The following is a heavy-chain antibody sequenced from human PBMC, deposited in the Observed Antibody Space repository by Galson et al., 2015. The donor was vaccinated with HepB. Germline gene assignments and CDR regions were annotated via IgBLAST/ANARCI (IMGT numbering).Heavy chain of an antibody. CDR3: AGEVATAAFDY. CDR1: GFTFSTYW. D-gene: IGHD5-12*01. J-gene: IGHJ4*02. V-gene: IGHV3-7*03. Sequence: SLRLSCAASGFTFSTYWMSWVRQAPGKGLEWVANIMQDGSEKYYVDSVKGRFTISRDNAKNSLYLQMNSLRAEDTAVYYCAGEVATAAFDYWGQGTLVTVSS. CDR2: IMQDGSEK.